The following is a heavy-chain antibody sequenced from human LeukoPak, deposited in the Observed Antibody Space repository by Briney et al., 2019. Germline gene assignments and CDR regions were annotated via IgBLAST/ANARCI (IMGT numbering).Heavy chain of an antibody. V-gene: IGHV1-18*01. CDR2: ISAYNGNT. Sequence: GASVKVSCKASGYTFTSYGISWVRQAPGQGLEWMGWISAYNGNTNYAQKLQGRVTMTTDKSTSKAYMELRRLRSDDTAVYYCARDIVVVPPPYYYYYGMDVWGQGTTVTVSS. CDR3: ARDIVVVPPPYYYYYGMDV. D-gene: IGHD2-2*01. CDR1: GYTFTSYG. J-gene: IGHJ6*02.